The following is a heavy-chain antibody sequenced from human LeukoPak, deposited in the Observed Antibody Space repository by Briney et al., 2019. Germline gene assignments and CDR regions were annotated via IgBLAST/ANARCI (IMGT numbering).Heavy chain of an antibody. Sequence: GGSLRLSCAASGFTFDDYGMSWVRQAPGKGLERVSAISGSGGSTYYADSVKGRFTISRDNSKNTLYLQMNSLRAEGTAVYYCAKSSGYSSSWYLKYWGQGTLVTVSS. CDR3: AKSSGYSSSWYLKY. CDR1: GFTFDDYG. CDR2: ISGSGGST. J-gene: IGHJ4*02. V-gene: IGHV3-23*01. D-gene: IGHD6-13*01.